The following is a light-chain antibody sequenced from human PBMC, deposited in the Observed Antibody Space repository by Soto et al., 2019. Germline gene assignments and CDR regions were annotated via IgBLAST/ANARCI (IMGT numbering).Light chain of an antibody. CDR2: GAS. J-gene: IGKJ1*01. Sequence: ALQMTQSPSSLSASLGDRVTITCRASQDIRHYLGWYQHKPGKAPKLLVYGASTLHSGVPARFRGSGSGTDFTLTITSLQPEDFATYYCLQDQSDPWTFGQGTKVHXK. CDR3: LQDQSDPWT. CDR1: QDIRHY. V-gene: IGKV1-6*01.